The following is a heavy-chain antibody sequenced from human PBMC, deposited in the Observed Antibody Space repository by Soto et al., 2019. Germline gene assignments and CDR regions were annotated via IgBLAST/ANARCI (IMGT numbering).Heavy chain of an antibody. CDR1: GGSISSYY. D-gene: IGHD2-8*02. CDR2: SYYSGST. J-gene: IGHJ4*02. CDR3: ARRYGSTLLGY. V-gene: IGHV4-59*08. Sequence: SETLSLTCTVSGGSISSYYWSWIRQPPGKGLEWIGYSYYSGSTNYNPSLKSRVTISVDTSKNQFSLKLSSVTAADTAVYYCARRYGSTLLGYWSQGTLVTSPQ.